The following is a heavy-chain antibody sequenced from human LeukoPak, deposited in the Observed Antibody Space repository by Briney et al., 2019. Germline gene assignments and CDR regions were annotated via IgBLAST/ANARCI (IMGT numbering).Heavy chain of an antibody. V-gene: IGHV4-31*03. CDR1: GGSISSGGYY. Sequence: PSQTLSLTCTVSGGSISSGGYYWGWIRQHPGKGLEWIGYIYYSGSTYYNPSLKSRVTISVDTSKNQFSLKLSSVTAADTAVYYCARNLRHDSSGYSGMLDPWGQGTLVTVSS. D-gene: IGHD3-22*01. CDR2: IYYSGST. CDR3: ARNLRHDSSGYSGMLDP. J-gene: IGHJ5*02.